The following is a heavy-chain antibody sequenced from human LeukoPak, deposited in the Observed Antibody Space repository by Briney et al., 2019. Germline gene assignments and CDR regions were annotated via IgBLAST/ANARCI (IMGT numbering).Heavy chain of an antibody. CDR2: IYSGGST. D-gene: IGHD3-22*01. J-gene: IGHJ4*02. CDR3: VYFDAIMATGDY. V-gene: IGHV3-53*04. CDR1: GFTVSSDH. Sequence: GGSLRLSCAASGFTVSSDHMNWVRQAPGKGLEWVSVIYSGGSTYHADSVKGRFTISRHDSQNTLYLQMNSLRADDTAVYYCVYFDAIMATGDYWGQGTLVTVSS.